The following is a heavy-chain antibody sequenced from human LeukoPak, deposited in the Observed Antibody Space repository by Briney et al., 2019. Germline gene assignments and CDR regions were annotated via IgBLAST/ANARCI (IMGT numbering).Heavy chain of an antibody. Sequence: KASETLSLTCTVSGDSIRGYYWSWIRQPPGKGLEWIGYVYYIGSTNYNPSLKSRLTMSVDTSKNQVSLRLSSVTAADTAVYYCARGGRVVTATPYYFDSWGPGTLVTVSS. CDR2: VYYIGST. J-gene: IGHJ4*02. D-gene: IGHD2-15*01. CDR3: ARGGRVVTATPYYFDS. CDR1: GDSIRGYY. V-gene: IGHV4-59*01.